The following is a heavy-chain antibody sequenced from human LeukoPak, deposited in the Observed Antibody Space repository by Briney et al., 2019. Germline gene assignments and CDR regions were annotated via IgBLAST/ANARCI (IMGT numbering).Heavy chain of an antibody. Sequence: PGGSLRLSCAASEFIFSRYAMHWVRQAPGKGLEWVAILSYDDTNEYYADSVAGRFTISRDNSKNTLYQQMNSLRPDDTAVYYCARDRRDGNNLAFHFDYWGQGTLVTVSS. CDR3: ARDRRDGNNLAFHFDY. CDR2: LSYDDTNE. CDR1: EFIFSRYA. V-gene: IGHV3-30*04. J-gene: IGHJ4*02. D-gene: IGHD5-24*01.